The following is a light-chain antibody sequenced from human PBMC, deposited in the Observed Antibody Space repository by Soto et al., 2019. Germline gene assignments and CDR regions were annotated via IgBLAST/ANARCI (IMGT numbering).Light chain of an antibody. CDR1: QSVLHGSNNKSL. V-gene: IGKV4-1*01. CDR2: WTS. Sequence: DIVMTQSPDSLAVSLGERDTITCKSSQSVLHGSNNKSLLAWYQQKPGQPPKLLIYWTSTRESGVPDRFNGSGSGTDFTLTISSLQAEDVAVYYCQQYYTTPYTFGQGTKLEIK. J-gene: IGKJ2*01. CDR3: QQYYTTPYT.